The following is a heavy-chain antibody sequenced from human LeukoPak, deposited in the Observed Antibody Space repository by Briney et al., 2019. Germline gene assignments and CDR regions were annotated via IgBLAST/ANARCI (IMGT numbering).Heavy chain of an antibody. D-gene: IGHD1-26*01. V-gene: IGHV3-21*04. CDR3: ARKGLGGELGGFDS. CDR1: GFTFSHYS. J-gene: IGHJ4*02. CDR2: ISSSSTYI. Sequence: GGSLRLSCAASGFTFSHYSMNWVRQAPGKGLEWVSSISSSSTYIYYADSVKGRFTISRDNAKNSLYLQMDSLGVDDTALYHCARKGLGGELGGFDSWGQGTLVTVSS.